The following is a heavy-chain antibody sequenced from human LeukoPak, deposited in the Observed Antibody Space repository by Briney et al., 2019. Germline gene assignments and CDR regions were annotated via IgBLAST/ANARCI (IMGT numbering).Heavy chain of an antibody. J-gene: IGHJ4*02. V-gene: IGHV4-34*01. Sequence: SETLSLTCAVYGGSFSGYYWSWIRQPPGKGLEWIGEINHSGSTNYNPSLESRVTISVDTSKNQFSLKLSSVTAADTAVYYCVRDAIAAAYEKGTDYFDYWGQGTLVTVSS. CDR2: INHSGST. CDR3: VRDAIAAAYEKGTDYFDY. CDR1: GGSFSGYY. D-gene: IGHD6-13*01.